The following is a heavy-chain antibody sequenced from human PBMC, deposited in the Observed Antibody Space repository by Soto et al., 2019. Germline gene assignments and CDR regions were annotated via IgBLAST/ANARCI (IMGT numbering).Heavy chain of an antibody. CDR2: INSDGSIT. Sequence: GGSLRLSCAASGFTFSSYWMHWVRQAPGKGLVWVSRINSDGSITNYADSVKGRFTISRDNAKNTLYLQMDSLRAEDTAVYYCARDLGRDSRGTWGQGTLVTVSS. V-gene: IGHV3-74*01. CDR3: ARDLGRDSRGT. CDR1: GFTFSSYW. D-gene: IGHD6-19*01. J-gene: IGHJ5*02.